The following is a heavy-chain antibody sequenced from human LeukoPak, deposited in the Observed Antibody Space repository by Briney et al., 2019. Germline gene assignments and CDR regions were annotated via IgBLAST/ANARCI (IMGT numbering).Heavy chain of an antibody. V-gene: IGHV3-53*01. D-gene: IGHD3-3*01. CDR2: IYSGGST. CDR3: ARGGGYYDLRYFDY. J-gene: IGHJ4*02. CDR1: GFTVSSNY. Sequence: GGSLRLSCAASGFTVSSNYMSWVRQAPGKGLEWVSVIYSGGSTYYADSVKGRSTISRDNSKNTLYLQMNSLRAEDTAVYYCARGGGYYDLRYFDYWGQGTLVTVSS.